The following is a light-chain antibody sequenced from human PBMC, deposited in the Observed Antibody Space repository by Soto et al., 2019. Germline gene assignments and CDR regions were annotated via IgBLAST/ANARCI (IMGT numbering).Light chain of an antibody. CDR3: QQYNTYPWT. V-gene: IGKV1-5*03. J-gene: IGKJ1*01. CDR2: KAS. CDR1: QSISSW. Sequence: DIEMTQSPSTLSASVGDRVTITCRASQSISSWLAWYQQKPGKAPKTLIYKASSLESGVPSRFSGSRSGTEFTLTISSLQTDDFATYYCQQYNTYPWTFGQGTKVDIK.